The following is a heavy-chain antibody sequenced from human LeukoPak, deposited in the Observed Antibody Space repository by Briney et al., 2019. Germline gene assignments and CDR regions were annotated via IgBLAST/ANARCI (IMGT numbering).Heavy chain of an antibody. D-gene: IGHD2-21*02. CDR3: ARTSYCGGHCLDY. J-gene: IGHJ4*02. CDR2: IIPIFGTA. Sequence: SVKVSCKASGRTFSSYAISWVRQAPGQGLEWMGGIIPIFGTANYAQKFQGRVTITADESTSTAYMELSSLRSEDTAVYYCARTSYCGGHCLDYWGQGTLVTVSS. CDR1: GRTFSSYA. V-gene: IGHV1-69*13.